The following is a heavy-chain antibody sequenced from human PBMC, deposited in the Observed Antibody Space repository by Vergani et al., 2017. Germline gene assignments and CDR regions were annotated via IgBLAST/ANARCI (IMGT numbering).Heavy chain of an antibody. Sequence: QVQLQQWGAGLLKPSETLSLTCAVSGGSFSGYCWSWIRQPPGKGLEWIGEINHSGSTNYNPSLKSRVTISVDTSKNQFSLKLSSVTAADTAVYYCARGPGQQHWGQGTLVTVSS. CDR3: ARGPGQQH. CDR1: GGSFSGYC. V-gene: IGHV4-34*01. J-gene: IGHJ1*01. CDR2: INHSGST.